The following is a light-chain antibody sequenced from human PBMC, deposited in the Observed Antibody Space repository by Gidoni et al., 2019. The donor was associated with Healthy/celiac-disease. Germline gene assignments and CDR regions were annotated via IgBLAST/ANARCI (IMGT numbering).Light chain of an antibody. V-gene: IGKV2-28*01. Sequence: DIVMTQSPLSLPVTPGEPASISCRSSQSLLHSNGYNYLDWYLQKPGQSPQLLIYLGSNRASGVPDRFSGSGSGTDFTLKIRRVEAEDVGVYYCMQALQVWTFGQGTKVEIK. J-gene: IGKJ1*01. CDR2: LGS. CDR3: MQALQVWT. CDR1: QSLLHSNGYNY.